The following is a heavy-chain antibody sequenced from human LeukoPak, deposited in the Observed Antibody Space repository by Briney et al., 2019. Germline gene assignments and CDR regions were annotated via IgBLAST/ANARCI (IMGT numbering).Heavy chain of an antibody. CDR1: GGSISSGGYY. CDR2: IYYSGST. Sequence: SQTLSLTCTVSGGSISSGGYYWSWIRQHPGKGLEWIGYIYYSGSTYYNPSLKSRVTISVDMSKNQFSLKLSSVTAADTAVYYCARGADFIRSGYYYGMDVWGQGTTVTVSS. D-gene: IGHD4-17*01. CDR3: ARGADFIRSGYYYGMDV. V-gene: IGHV4-31*03. J-gene: IGHJ6*02.